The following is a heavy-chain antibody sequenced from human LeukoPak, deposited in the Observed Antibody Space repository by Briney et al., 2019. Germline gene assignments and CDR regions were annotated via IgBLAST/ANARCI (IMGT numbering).Heavy chain of an antibody. CDR2: ISYDGSNK. D-gene: IGHD1-26*01. Sequence: GGSLRLSCAASGFTFSSYGMHWVRRAPGKGLEWVAVISYDGSNKYYADSVKGRFTISRDNSKNTLYLQMNSLRAEDTAVYYCAKGFNGMGDDYWGQGTLVTVSS. CDR3: AKGFNGMGDDY. CDR1: GFTFSSYG. J-gene: IGHJ4*02. V-gene: IGHV3-30*18.